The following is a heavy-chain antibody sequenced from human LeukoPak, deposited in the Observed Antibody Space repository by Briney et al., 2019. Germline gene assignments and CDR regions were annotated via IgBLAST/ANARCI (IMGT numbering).Heavy chain of an antibody. CDR3: ARTTYYYGSGSYYMDV. V-gene: IGHV3-33*01. CDR1: GFTFSSYG. CDR2: IWYDGSNK. D-gene: IGHD3-10*01. Sequence: GRSLRLSCAASGFTFSSYGMHWVRQAPGKGLEWVAVIWYDGSNKYYADSVKGRFTISRDNSKNTLYLQMNSLRAEDTAVYYCARTTYYYGSGSYYMDVWGKGTTVTVSS. J-gene: IGHJ6*03.